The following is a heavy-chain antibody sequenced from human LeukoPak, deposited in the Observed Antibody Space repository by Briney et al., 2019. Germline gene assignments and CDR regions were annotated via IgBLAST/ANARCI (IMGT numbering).Heavy chain of an antibody. CDR1: GYTLTELS. CDR2: FDPEDGET. J-gene: IGHJ4*02. CDR3: ATEGLYGDYVPS. D-gene: IGHD4-17*01. Sequence: ASVKVSRKVSGYTLTELSMHWVRQAPGKGLEWMGGFDPEDGETIYAQKFQGRVTMTEDTSTDTAYMELSSLRSEDTAVYYCATEGLYGDYVPSWGQGTLVTVSS. V-gene: IGHV1-24*01.